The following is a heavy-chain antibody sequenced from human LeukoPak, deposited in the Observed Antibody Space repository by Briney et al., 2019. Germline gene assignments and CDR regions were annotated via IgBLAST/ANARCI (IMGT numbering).Heavy chain of an antibody. D-gene: IGHD1-26*01. CDR1: GFTFDDYH. CDR2: LSWNSQSI. V-gene: IGHV3-9*01. J-gene: IGHJ4*02. Sequence: GRSLRLSCAVSGFTFDDYHIHWVRQAPGKGLEWVAGLSWNSQSIGYADSMKARFTISRDNAKNSMYLQMNNLSVEDTALYYCAKESGTYYYFDYWGQGTLVTVSS. CDR3: AKESGTYYYFDY.